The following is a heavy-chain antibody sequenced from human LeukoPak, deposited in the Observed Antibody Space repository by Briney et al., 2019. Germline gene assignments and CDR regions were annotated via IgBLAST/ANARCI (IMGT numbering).Heavy chain of an antibody. CDR3: ARDRRPYCSSTSCYPFDY. V-gene: IGHV3-33*01. CDR1: GFTFSSYG. D-gene: IGHD2-2*01. Sequence: PGGSLRLSCAASGFTFSSYGMHWVRQAPGKGLEWVAVIWYDGSNKYYADSVKGRFTISRDNSKNTLYLQMNSLRAEDTAVYYCARDRRPYCSSTSCYPFDYWGQGTLVTVSS. J-gene: IGHJ4*02. CDR2: IWYDGSNK.